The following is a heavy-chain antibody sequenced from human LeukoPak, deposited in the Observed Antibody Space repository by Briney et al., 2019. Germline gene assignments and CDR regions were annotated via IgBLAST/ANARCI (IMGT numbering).Heavy chain of an antibody. V-gene: IGHV3-23*01. CDR3: AKDLDCSSTSCYPDY. CDR1: GFTFSSYA. Sequence: PGGSLRLSCAASGFTFSSYAMSWVRQAPGKGLEWVSAISGSGGRTYYADSVKGRFTISKDNSKNTLYLQMNSLRAEDTAVYYCAKDLDCSSTSCYPDYWGQGTLVTVPS. CDR2: ISGSGGRT. D-gene: IGHD2-2*01. J-gene: IGHJ4*02.